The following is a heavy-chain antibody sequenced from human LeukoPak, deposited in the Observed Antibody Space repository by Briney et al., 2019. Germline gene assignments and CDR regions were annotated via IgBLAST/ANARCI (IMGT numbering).Heavy chain of an antibody. J-gene: IGHJ4*02. CDR1: GFTFSNYA. D-gene: IGHD3-22*01. V-gene: IGHV3-23*01. Sequence: GASLRLSCVVSGFTFSNYAMSWVRQAPGKGLEWASAISGSGGSAYYADSVKGRFTISRDNSKNTVYLQMHSLRAEDTAVYYCAKEKDSRGYFDYWGQGTLVTVSS. CDR3: AKEKDSRGYFDY. CDR2: ISGSGGSA.